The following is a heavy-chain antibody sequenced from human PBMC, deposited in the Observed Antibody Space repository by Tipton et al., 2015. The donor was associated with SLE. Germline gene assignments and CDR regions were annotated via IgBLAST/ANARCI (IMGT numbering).Heavy chain of an antibody. V-gene: IGHV3-23*01. Sequence: SLRLSCAASGFTFSSYAMSWVRQAPGKGLEWVSAISGSGGSTYYADSVKGRFTISRDNSKNTLYLQMNSLRAEDTAVYYCARGGGGGYEAYWGQGTLVTVSS. CDR2: ISGSGGST. CDR1: GFTFSSYA. CDR3: ARGGGGGYEAY. D-gene: IGHD2-21*01. J-gene: IGHJ4*02.